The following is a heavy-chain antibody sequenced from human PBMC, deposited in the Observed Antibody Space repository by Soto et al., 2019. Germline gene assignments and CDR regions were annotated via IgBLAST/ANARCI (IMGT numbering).Heavy chain of an antibody. CDR3: AHAMVRGVNPIQRNYYGMDV. Sequence: QITLKESGPTLVKPTQPLTLTCTFSGFSLSTSGVGVGWIRQPPGKALEWLALIYWNDDKRYSPSLKSRLTITKDTSKNQVVLTMTNMDPVDTATYYCAHAMVRGVNPIQRNYYGMDVWGQGTTVTVSS. J-gene: IGHJ6*02. CDR1: GFSLSTSGVG. D-gene: IGHD3-10*01. CDR2: IYWNDDK. V-gene: IGHV2-5*01.